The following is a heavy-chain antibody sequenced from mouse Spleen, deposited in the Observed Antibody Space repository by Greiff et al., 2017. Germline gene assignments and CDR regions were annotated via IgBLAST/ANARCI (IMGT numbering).Heavy chain of an antibody. D-gene: IGHD4-1*01. CDR3: ARVGLTGTFAY. Sequence: EVMVVESEGGLVQPGSSMKLSCTASGFTFSDYYMAWVRQVPEKGLEWVANINYDGSSTYYLDSLKSRFIISRDNAKNILYLQMSSLKSEDTATYYCARVGLTGTFAYWGQGTLVTVSA. J-gene: IGHJ3*01. CDR2: INYDGSST. CDR1: GFTFSDYY. V-gene: IGHV5-16*01.